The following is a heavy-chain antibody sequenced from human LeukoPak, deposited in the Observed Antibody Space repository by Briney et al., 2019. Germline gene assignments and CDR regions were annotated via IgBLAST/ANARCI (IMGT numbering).Heavy chain of an antibody. V-gene: IGHV5-51*01. D-gene: IGHD3-9*01. CDR1: GYSFTSYW. CDR2: IYPGDSDT. CDR3: QKPEYDILTGSGPFDY. Sequence: GESLKISCKGSGYSFTSYWIGWVRQMPGKGLEWMGIIYPGDSDTRYSPSFQGQVTISADKSISTAYLQWSSLKASDTVIFYRQKPEYDILTGSGPFDYWGQGTLVTVSS. J-gene: IGHJ4*02.